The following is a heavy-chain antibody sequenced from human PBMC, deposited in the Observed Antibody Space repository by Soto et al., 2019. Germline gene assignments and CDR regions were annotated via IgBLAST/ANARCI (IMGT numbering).Heavy chain of an antibody. CDR3: ERDLYSGYDYTSGY. CDR1: GFTFSDYY. CDR2: ISSSGSTI. J-gene: IGHJ4*02. Sequence: QVQLVESGGGLVKPGVSLRLSCAASGFTFSDYYMSWIRQAPGKGLEWVSYISSSGSTIYYADSVKGRFTISRDNAKNARYLQMNSRRAEDTAVYYCERDLYSGYDYTSGYWGQGTLVTVSS. V-gene: IGHV3-11*01. D-gene: IGHD5-12*01.